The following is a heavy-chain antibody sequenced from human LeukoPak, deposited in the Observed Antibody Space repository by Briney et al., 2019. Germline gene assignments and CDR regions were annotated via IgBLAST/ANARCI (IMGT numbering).Heavy chain of an antibody. CDR3: ARTWHNIVATIGGY. D-gene: IGHD5-12*01. CDR1: GYTFTNYG. V-gene: IGHV1-18*01. CDR2: ISSYNGTT. Sequence: ASVTVSCKASGYTFTNYGISWGEQAPGEGGEGRVLISSYNGTTNYAQKLHGRLTMTTDTSTSTAYMELRSLRSDDTAVYYCARTWHNIVATIGGYWGQGTLVTVSS. J-gene: IGHJ4*02.